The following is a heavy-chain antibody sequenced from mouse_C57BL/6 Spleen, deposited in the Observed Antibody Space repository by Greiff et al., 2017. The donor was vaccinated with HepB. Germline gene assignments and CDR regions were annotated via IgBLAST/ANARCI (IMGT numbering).Heavy chain of an antibody. CDR2: INPSTGGT. CDR1: GYSFTGYY. Sequence: VQLQQSGPELVKPGASVKISCKASGYSFTGYYMNWVKQSPEKSLEWIGEINPSTGGTTYNQKFKAKATLTVDKSSSTAYMQLKSLTSEDSAVYYCARSGIYYGNYRWYFDVWGTGTTVTVSS. V-gene: IGHV1-42*01. D-gene: IGHD2-1*01. CDR3: ARSGIYYGNYRWYFDV. J-gene: IGHJ1*03.